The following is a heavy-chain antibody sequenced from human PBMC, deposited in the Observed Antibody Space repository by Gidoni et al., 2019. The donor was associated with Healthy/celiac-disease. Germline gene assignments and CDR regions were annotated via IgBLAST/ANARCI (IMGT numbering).Heavy chain of an antibody. CDR3: VQYCSSTSCYPIFDY. Sequence: EVQLVESGGGLVQPGGSLRLSCSASGFTFSSYAMHWVRQAPGKGLEYVSAISSNGGSTYYADSVKGRFTISRDNSKNTLYLQMSSLRAEDTAVYYCVQYCSSTSCYPIFDYWGQGTLVTVSS. CDR1: GFTFSSYA. CDR2: ISSNGGST. D-gene: IGHD2-2*01. V-gene: IGHV3-64D*09. J-gene: IGHJ4*02.